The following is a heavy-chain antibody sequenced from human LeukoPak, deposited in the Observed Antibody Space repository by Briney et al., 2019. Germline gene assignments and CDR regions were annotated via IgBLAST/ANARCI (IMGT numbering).Heavy chain of an antibody. Sequence: SGTLSLTCSVSGGSVAMTTYYWGWIRQPPGKGLEWIGSIYSSGNTYFNPSLKSRVTMSVDTSKNQFSLNLMSVTAADTAVYYCARGPPTITAGFGGPGTPVTVSS. D-gene: IGHD1-14*01. V-gene: IGHV4-39*01. CDR1: GGSVAMTTYY. J-gene: IGHJ4*02. CDR3: ARGPPTITAGF. CDR2: IYSSGNT.